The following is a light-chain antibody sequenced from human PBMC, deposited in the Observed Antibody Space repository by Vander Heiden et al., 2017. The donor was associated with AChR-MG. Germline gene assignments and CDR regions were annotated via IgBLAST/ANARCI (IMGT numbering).Light chain of an antibody. Sequence: EIVVTQSPGTLSLSPGERATLSCRANQSVSSAFVAWYQQKPGQAPRLLIYGASSRATGIPDRFSGSGSGADFTLTISRLEPQDFVVYDCQQRAFGQGTKLEIK. CDR3: QQRA. CDR1: QSVSSAF. CDR2: GAS. V-gene: IGKV3-20*01. J-gene: IGKJ2*01.